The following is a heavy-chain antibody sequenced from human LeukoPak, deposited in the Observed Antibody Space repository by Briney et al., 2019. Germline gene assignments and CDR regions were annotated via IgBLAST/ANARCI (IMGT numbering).Heavy chain of an antibody. CDR2: IRSKANSYAT. V-gene: IGHV3-73*01. CDR3: TRHVPGGDYYGSGLPRMVRYYYMDV. J-gene: IGHJ6*03. Sequence: GGSLRLSCAASGFTFSGSAMHWVRQASGKGLEWVGRIRSKANSYATAYAASVKGRFTISRGDSKNTAYLQMNSLKTEDTAVYYCTRHVPGGDYYGSGLPRMVRYYYMDVWGKGTTVTVSS. D-gene: IGHD3-10*01. CDR1: GFTFSGSA.